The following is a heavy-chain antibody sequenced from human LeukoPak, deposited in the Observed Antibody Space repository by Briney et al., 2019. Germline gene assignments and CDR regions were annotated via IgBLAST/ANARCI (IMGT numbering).Heavy chain of an antibody. CDR2: VSTYNGNT. D-gene: IGHD2-15*01. CDR3: ARSSGVVAATLDY. CDR1: GFIFTSYE. J-gene: IGHJ4*02. Sequence: GASGKVSCKASGFIFTSYEISWVRQAPGQGLEWMGWVSTYNGNTNYAQKLQGRVTMTTDTSTSIAYMELRSLRSDDTAVYYCARSSGVVAATLDYWGQGTLVTVSS. V-gene: IGHV1-18*01.